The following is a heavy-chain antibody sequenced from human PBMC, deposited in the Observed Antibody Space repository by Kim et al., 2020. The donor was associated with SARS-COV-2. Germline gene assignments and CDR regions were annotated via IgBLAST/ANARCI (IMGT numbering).Heavy chain of an antibody. V-gene: IGHV3-73*01. CDR2: IRSKANSYAT. J-gene: IGHJ4*02. D-gene: IGHD4-4*01. CDR3: TTIYSNYVDY. CDR1: GFTFSGSA. Sequence: GGSLRLSCAASGFTFSGSAMHWVRQASGKGLEWVGRIRSKANSYATAYAASVKGRFTISRDDSKNTAYLQMNSLKTEDTAVYYCTTIYSNYVDYWGQGTLVTVSS.